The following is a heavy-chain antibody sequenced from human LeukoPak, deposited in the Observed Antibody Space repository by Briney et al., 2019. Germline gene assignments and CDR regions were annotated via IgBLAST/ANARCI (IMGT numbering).Heavy chain of an antibody. CDR2: ISYDGSNK. J-gene: IGHJ4*02. Sequence: PGGSLRLSCAASGFTFSSYGMHWVRQAPGKGLEWVAVISYDGSNKYYADSVKGRFTISRDNSKNTLYLQMNSLRAEDTAVYYCAKDFRPYDSSGPFGYWGQGTLVTVSS. D-gene: IGHD3-22*01. V-gene: IGHV3-30*18. CDR3: AKDFRPYDSSGPFGY. CDR1: GFTFSSYG.